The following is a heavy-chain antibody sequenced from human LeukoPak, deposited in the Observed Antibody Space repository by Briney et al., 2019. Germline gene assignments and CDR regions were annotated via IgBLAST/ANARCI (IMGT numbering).Heavy chain of an antibody. V-gene: IGHV3-53*01. J-gene: IGHJ6*02. Sequence: GSLRLSCAASGFTVSSNYMSWVRQAPGKGLEWVSVIYSGGSTYYADSVKGRFTISRDNSKNTLYLQMNSLRAEDTAVYYCARGPTYYDFWKGYYGMDVWGQGTTVTVSS. CDR3: ARGPTYYDFWKGYYGMDV. CDR2: IYSGGST. CDR1: GFTVSSNY. D-gene: IGHD3-3*01.